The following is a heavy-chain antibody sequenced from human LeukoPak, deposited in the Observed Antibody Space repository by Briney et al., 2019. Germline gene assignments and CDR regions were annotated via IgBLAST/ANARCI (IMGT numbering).Heavy chain of an antibody. CDR2: IYHSGST. D-gene: IGHD3-16*02. Sequence: SETLSLTCTVSGYSISSGYYWGWIRQPPGKGLEWIGSIYHSGSTYYNPSLKSRVTMSVDTSKNQFSLKLRSVTAADTAVYYCARQLYVWGRYRYSLDYWGQGTRVSVSS. CDR3: ARQLYVWGRYRYSLDY. J-gene: IGHJ4*02. CDR1: GYSISSGYY. V-gene: IGHV4-38-2*02.